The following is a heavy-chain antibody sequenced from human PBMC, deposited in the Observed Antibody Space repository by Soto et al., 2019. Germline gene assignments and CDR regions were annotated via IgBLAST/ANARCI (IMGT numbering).Heavy chain of an antibody. V-gene: IGHV4-34*01. J-gene: IGHJ4*02. Sequence: PSETLSLTCAVYGGSFSGYYWSWIRQPPGKGLEWIGEINHSGSTNYNPSLKSRVTISVDTSKNQFSLKLSSVTAADTAVYYCARAKDDILTGYYPAWYYFDYWGQGTLVTVSS. CDR1: GGSFSGYY. D-gene: IGHD3-9*01. CDR2: INHSGST. CDR3: ARAKDDILTGYYPAWYYFDY.